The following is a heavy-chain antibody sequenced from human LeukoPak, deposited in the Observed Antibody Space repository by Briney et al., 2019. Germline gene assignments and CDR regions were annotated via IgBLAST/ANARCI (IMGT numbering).Heavy chain of an antibody. D-gene: IGHD3-22*01. J-gene: IGHJ3*02. V-gene: IGHV4-4*09. CDR2: IYTSGST. Sequence: SETLSLTCTVSGGSISSYYWSWIRQPPGKGLEWIGYIYTSGSTNYNPSLKSRVTISVDTSKNQFSLKLSSVTAADTAVYHCARHADSSGYYYVDAFDIWGQGTMVTVSS. CDR1: GGSISSYY. CDR3: ARHADSSGYYYVDAFDI.